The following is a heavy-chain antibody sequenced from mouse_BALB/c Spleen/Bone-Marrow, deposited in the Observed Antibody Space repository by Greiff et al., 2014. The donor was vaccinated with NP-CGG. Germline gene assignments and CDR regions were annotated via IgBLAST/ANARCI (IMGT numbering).Heavy chain of an antibody. CDR3: ARMITTRGFDY. CDR2: LNPSNGHT. J-gene: IGHJ2*01. V-gene: IGHV1S81*02. Sequence: QVQLQQPGAELLKPGTSLKLSCKASGYTFTRYWMHWVKQRPGQGLEWIGELNPSNGHTNYNGKFKNKATVTVDKSSSTAYMQLSSLTSEDSAVYYCARMITTRGFDYWGQGTTLTVSS. D-gene: IGHD2-4*01. CDR1: GYTFTRYW.